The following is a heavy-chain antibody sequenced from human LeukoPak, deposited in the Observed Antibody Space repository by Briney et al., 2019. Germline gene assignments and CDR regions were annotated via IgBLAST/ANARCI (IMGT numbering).Heavy chain of an antibody. V-gene: IGHV3-21*01. Sequence: GGSLRLSCAASGFTFSSYSMNWVRQAPGKGLEWVSSISSSSYIYCADSVKGRFTISRDNAKDSLYLQMNSLRAEDTAVYYCARDLPGCSSTSCPDYWGQGTLVTVSS. J-gene: IGHJ4*02. CDR2: ISSSSYI. CDR3: ARDLPGCSSTSCPDY. CDR1: GFTFSSYS. D-gene: IGHD2-2*01.